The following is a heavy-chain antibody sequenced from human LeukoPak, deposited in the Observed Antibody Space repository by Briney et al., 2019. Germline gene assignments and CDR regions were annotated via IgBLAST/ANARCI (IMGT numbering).Heavy chain of an antibody. J-gene: IGHJ4*02. CDR1: GGSISSSSYY. Sequence: SETLSLTCTVSGGSISSSSYYWGWIRQPPGKGLEWIGSIYYSGSTYYNPSLKSRVTISVDTSKNQFSLKLSSVTAADTAVYYCAREDAKRYSGSYLDYWGQGTLVTVSS. CDR3: AREDAKRYSGSYLDY. V-gene: IGHV4-39*07. D-gene: IGHD1-26*01. CDR2: IYYSGST.